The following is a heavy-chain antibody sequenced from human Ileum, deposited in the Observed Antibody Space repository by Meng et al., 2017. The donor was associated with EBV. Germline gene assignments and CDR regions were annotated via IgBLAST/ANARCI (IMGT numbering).Heavy chain of an antibody. CDR3: ARYVPNGSFWYFDF. CDR1: GYTFTTYG. J-gene: IGHJ2*01. CDR2: ISGYNGNT. V-gene: IGHV1-18*01. Sequence: QVQLVQSGAEVKTPGXSVKVSCKASGYTFTTYGLSWVRQAHGQGLEWMGWISGYNGNTKYGQKLQGRVIMTTDTSTSTAYMELRSLRSDDTAVYYCARYVPNGSFWYFDFWGRGTLVTVSS. D-gene: IGHD6-13*01.